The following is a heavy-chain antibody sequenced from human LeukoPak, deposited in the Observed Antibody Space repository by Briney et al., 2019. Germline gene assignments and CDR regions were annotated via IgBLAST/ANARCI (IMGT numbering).Heavy chain of an antibody. CDR3: AGGIAAAGTTYNWFDP. CDR2: IYYSGCA. D-gene: IGHD6-13*01. Sequence: SETLSLTCTVSGGSISSSSYYWGWIRQPPGKGLEWIGSIYYSGCAYYNPSLKRRMPISVDTSKNQLSLKLSSVPAADTAVYYCAGGIAAAGTTYNWFDPWGQGTLVTVSS. J-gene: IGHJ5*02. CDR1: GGSISSSSYY. V-gene: IGHV4-39*01.